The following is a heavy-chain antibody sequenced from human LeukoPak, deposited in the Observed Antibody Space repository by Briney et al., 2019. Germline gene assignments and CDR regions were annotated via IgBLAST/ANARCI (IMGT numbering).Heavy chain of an antibody. V-gene: IGHV1-69*13. J-gene: IGHJ3*02. Sequence: ASVKVSCKAYGGTFSSYAISWVRQAPGQGLEWMGGIIPIFGTANYAQKFQGRVTITADESTSTAYMELSSLRSEDTAVYYCARDSVWLARGAFDIWGQGTMVTVSS. CDR2: IIPIFGTA. D-gene: IGHD5-12*01. CDR1: GGTFSSYA. CDR3: ARDSVWLARGAFDI.